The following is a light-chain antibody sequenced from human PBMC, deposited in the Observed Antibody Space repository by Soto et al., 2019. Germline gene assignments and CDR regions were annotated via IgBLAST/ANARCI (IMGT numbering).Light chain of an antibody. J-gene: IGLJ3*02. Sequence: QSALTQPASVSGSPGQSITISCIGTSSNVGGFSYVSWYQQHPGKAPKLMIYDVSNRPSGVSNRFSGSKSGNTASLTISGLQAEDEADHYCSSYTSSTTLGVFGGGTKVTVL. CDR1: SSNVGGFSY. V-gene: IGLV2-14*01. CDR2: DVS. CDR3: SSYTSSTTLGV.